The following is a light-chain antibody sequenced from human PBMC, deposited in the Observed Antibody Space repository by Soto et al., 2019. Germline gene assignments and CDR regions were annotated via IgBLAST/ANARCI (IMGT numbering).Light chain of an antibody. J-gene: IGLJ2*01. CDR2: DTT. Sequence: QAVVTQEPSLTVSPGGTVTLTCAYSTGAVTTGHYPFWFQQKPGQAPRTLIFDTTSQHSWTPARFSGSLLGGKAALTLSDAQPEDEAEYYCLLSYSGALVVFGGGTKLTVL. V-gene: IGLV7-46*01. CDR1: TGAVTTGHY. CDR3: LLSYSGALVV.